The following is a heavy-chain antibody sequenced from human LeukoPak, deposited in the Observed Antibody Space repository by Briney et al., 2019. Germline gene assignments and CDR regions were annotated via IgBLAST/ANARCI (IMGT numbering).Heavy chain of an antibody. CDR1: GFTFSGSP. J-gene: IGHJ4*02. Sequence: PGGSLKLSCAASGFTFSGSPMHWVRQASGKGLEWVGRIRSKGNSYATAYAASVKGRFTISRDDSKNTAYLQMNSLKTEDTAVYYCRRGYSSSWPNAIDYWGQGTLVTVSS. V-gene: IGHV3-73*01. CDR3: RRGYSSSWPNAIDY. D-gene: IGHD6-13*01. CDR2: IRSKGNSYAT.